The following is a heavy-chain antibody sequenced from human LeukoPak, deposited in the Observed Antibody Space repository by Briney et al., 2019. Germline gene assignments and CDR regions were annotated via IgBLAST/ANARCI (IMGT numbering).Heavy chain of an antibody. CDR2: IRFDGSNK. D-gene: IGHD6-19*01. V-gene: IGHV3-30*02. J-gene: IGHJ6*03. Sequence: GGSLRLSCAASGFTFSSYGMHWVRQAPGKGLEWVAFIRFDGSNKYYADSVKGRFTISRDNAKNSLYLQMNSLRAEDTAVYYCAKSSGWNYYYYYMDVWGKGTTVIASS. CDR1: GFTFSSYG. CDR3: AKSSGWNYYYYYMDV.